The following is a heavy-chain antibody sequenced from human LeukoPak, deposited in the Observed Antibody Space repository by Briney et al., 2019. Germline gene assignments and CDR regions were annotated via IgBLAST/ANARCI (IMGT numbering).Heavy chain of an antibody. CDR1: GFTFSSYE. CDR3: ARVGTGTTGPLSDY. CDR2: ISSSGSTI. D-gene: IGHD1-1*01. J-gene: IGHJ4*02. Sequence: GGSLRLSCAASGFTFSSYEMNWVRQAPGKGLEWVSYISSSGSTIYYADSVKGRFTISRDNAKNSLYLQMSSLRAEDTAVYYCARVGTGTTGPLSDYWGQGTLVTVSS. V-gene: IGHV3-48*03.